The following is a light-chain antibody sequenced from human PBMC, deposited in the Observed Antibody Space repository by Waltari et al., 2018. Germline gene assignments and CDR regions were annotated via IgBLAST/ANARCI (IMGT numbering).Light chain of an antibody. V-gene: IGKV2-28*01. CDR2: LSS. J-gene: IGKJ4*01. CDR3: MQALQTPLT. Sequence: DIVMTQSPLSLPVTPGKPASISCRSSQSLLHSNGYNYLDWYLQKTGQSPQVLIYLSSSRASGVPDRFSGSGSGTDFTLNISRVEAEDVGVYYCMQALQTPLTFGGGTKVEIK. CDR1: QSLLHSNGYNY.